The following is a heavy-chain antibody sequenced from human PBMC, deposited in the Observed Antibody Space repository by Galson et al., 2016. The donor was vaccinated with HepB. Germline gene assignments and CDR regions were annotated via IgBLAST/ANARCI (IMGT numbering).Heavy chain of an antibody. CDR2: ISNSGDS. V-gene: IGHV4-59*02. Sequence: SETLSLTCTVSGGSVSGQYWNWIRQPPGKGLEWIGYISNSGDSKYKPSLQSRVTISIDTFRNQFSLNLLSVTAADTAVYYCARSFGSGNYLDSWGQGALVTVSS. CDR3: ARSFGSGNYLDS. D-gene: IGHD3-10*01. J-gene: IGHJ5*01. CDR1: GGSVSGQY.